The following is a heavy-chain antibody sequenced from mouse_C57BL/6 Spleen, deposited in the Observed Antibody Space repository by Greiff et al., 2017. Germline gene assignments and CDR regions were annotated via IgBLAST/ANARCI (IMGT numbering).Heavy chain of an antibody. J-gene: IGHJ1*03. V-gene: IGHV2-2*01. Sequence: VQGVESGPGLVQPSQSLSITCTVSGFSLTSYGVHWVRQSPGKGLEWLGVIWSGGGTDYNAAFISRLSISKDNSKSQVFFKMNSLQADDTAIYDCARNNRSAWYCDVWGTGTTVTVSS. CDR2: IWSGGGT. D-gene: IGHD1-1*01. CDR3: ARNNRSAWYCDV. CDR1: GFSLTSYG.